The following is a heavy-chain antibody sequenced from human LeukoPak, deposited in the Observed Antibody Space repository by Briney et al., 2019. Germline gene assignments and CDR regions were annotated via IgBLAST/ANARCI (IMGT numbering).Heavy chain of an antibody. V-gene: IGHV3-23*01. D-gene: IGHD3-16*01. Sequence: GGSLRLSCAASGFTFNNCAMSWVRQAPGKGLEWVSATSSSDAGTYHADSVRGRFTISRDNSKNTLYLQMNSLRAEDAAVYYCAKGRGFRVWDPWDNWGQGTLITVSS. CDR2: TSSSDAGT. CDR3: AKGRGFRVWDPWDN. J-gene: IGHJ4*02. CDR1: GFTFNNCA.